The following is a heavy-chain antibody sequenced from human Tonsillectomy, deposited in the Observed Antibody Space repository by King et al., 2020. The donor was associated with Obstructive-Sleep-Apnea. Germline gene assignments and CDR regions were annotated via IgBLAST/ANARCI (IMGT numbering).Heavy chain of an antibody. V-gene: IGHV3-23*04. J-gene: IGHJ4*02. CDR1: GFTFSNYA. CDR2: ISGSGGST. D-gene: IGHD3-3*01. CDR3: AKVSYYDFWSGYPCSFDY. Sequence: VQLVESGGGLVQPGGSPRLSCAASGFTFSNYAMSWVRQAPGKGLEWVSAISGSGGSTYYADSVKDRFTISRDNSKNPLSLQMNNVRAEDTALYYCAKVSYYDFWSGYPCSFDYWGQGTLVTVSS.